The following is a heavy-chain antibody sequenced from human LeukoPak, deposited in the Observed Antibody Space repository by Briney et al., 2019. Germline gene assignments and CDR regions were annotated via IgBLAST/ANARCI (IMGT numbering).Heavy chain of an antibody. V-gene: IGHV3-30*02. D-gene: IGHD2-2*01. CDR2: IRYYGSNK. CDR3: AKDRYCSSTSCYGGSRFDP. CDR1: GFTFSSYD. Sequence: PGGSLRLSCAASGFTFSSYDMHWVRQAPGKALKWVAFIRYYGSNKYYADSVKGRFTISRDNSKNTLYLQMNSLRAEDTAVYYCAKDRYCSSTSCYGGSRFDPWGQGTLVTVSS. J-gene: IGHJ5*02.